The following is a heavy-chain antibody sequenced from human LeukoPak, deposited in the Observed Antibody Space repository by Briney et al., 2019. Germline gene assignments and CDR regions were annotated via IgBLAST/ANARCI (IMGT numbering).Heavy chain of an antibody. J-gene: IGHJ4*02. CDR2: ISSSGSTI. D-gene: IGHD3-22*01. CDR1: GFTFSSYS. CDR3: ARDSSGYYHFDY. Sequence: GGSLRLSCAASGFTFSSYSMNWVRQAPGKGLEWVSYISSSGSTIYYADSVKGRFTISRDNAKNSLYLQMNSLRAEDTAVYYCARDSSGYYHFDYRGQGTLVTVSS. V-gene: IGHV3-48*04.